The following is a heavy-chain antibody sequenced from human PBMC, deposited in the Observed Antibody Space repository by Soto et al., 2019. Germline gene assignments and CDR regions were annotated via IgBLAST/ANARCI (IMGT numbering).Heavy chain of an antibody. CDR2: ISWNSGSI. J-gene: IGHJ4*02. Sequence: GGSLRLSCTASGFTFSSFFMNWVRQAPGKGPEWVSGISWNSGSIGYADSVKGRFTISRDNAKNSLYLQMNSLRAEDTAFYYCAKVPYYDFRSGHLDYWGQGTLVTVSS. V-gene: IGHV3-9*01. CDR3: AKVPYYDFRSGHLDY. CDR1: GFTFSSFF. D-gene: IGHD3-3*01.